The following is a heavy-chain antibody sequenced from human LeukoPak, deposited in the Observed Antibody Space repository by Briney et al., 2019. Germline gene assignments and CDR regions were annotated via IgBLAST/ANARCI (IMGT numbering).Heavy chain of an antibody. D-gene: IGHD2-21*02. Sequence: GGSLRLSCAASGFTFSSYWMSWVRQAPGKGLEWVANIKQDESGKYYVDSVKGRFTISRDNAKNSLFLQMNSLRAEDTAVYYCARGAYCGGDCYDLWGRGTLVTVSS. J-gene: IGHJ2*01. CDR1: GFTFSSYW. CDR2: IKQDESGK. CDR3: ARGAYCGGDCYDL. V-gene: IGHV3-7*04.